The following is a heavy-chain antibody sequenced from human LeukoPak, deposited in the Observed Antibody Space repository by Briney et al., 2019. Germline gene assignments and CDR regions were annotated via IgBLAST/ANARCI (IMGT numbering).Heavy chain of an antibody. D-gene: IGHD3-10*01. CDR1: GGSISSSSYY. V-gene: IGHV4-39*07. J-gene: IGHJ4*02. CDR2: IKPGGIT. Sequence: SETLSLTCTVSGGSISSSSYYWSWIRQPPGKGLEWIGEIKPGGITNYNPSLKSRVTISVDTSKNQLSLKLNSATAADTTVYYCVRGFSGVVGDYWGQGTLVTVSS. CDR3: VRGFSGVVGDY.